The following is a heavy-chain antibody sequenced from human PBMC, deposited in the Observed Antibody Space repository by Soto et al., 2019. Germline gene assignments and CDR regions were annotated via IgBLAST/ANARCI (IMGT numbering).Heavy chain of an antibody. Sequence: TSETLSLTCTVSGGSISSYYWSWIRQPPGKGLEWIGYIYYSGSTNYNPSLKSRVTISVDTSKNQFSLKLSSVTAADTAVYYCARVSSSTNYYYYYYMGVWGKGTTVTVSS. V-gene: IGHV4-59*01. D-gene: IGHD6-6*01. CDR3: ARVSSSTNYYYYYYMGV. CDR2: IYYSGST. J-gene: IGHJ6*03. CDR1: GGSISSYY.